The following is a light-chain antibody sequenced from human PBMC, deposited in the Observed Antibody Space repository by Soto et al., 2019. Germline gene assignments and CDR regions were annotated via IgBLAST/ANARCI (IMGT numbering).Light chain of an antibody. CDR2: KAS. CDR3: QQYYSSPHA. V-gene: IGKV1-5*03. Sequence: DIHRSRSPSTLSGSVGDRVTITGRASKTSSSWLAWYQQKPGQAPKLLIYKASSLEYGVPYRFSGSKSEPEFTLTISRLQPEDFATYYCQQYYSSPHAFGPGTKVDIK. CDR1: KTSSSW. J-gene: IGKJ3*01.